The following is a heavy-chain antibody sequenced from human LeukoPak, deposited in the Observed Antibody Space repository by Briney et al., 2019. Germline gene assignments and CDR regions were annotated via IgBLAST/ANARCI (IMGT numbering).Heavy chain of an antibody. D-gene: IGHD3-3*01. CDR1: GYTLTELS. J-gene: IGHJ4*02. Sequence: ASVKVSCKVSGYTLTELSMHWVRQAPGKGLEWMGGFDPEDGETIYAQKFQGRVTMTEDTSTDTAYMELSSLRSEDTAVYYCATNPKHNYDFWSGSFDYWGQGTLVTVSS. V-gene: IGHV1-24*01. CDR3: ATNPKHNYDFWSGSFDY. CDR2: FDPEDGET.